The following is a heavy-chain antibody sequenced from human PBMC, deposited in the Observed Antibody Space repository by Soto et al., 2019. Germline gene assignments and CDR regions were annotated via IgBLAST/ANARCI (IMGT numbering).Heavy chain of an antibody. CDR3: AEDGALYSSRAAYYYYYMDV. Sequence: GGSLRLSCAASGFTFSSYAMSWVRQAPGKGLEWVSAISGSGGSTYYADSVKGRFTISRDNSKNTLYLQMNSLRAEDTAVYYCAEDGALYSSRAAYYYYYMDVWGKGTTVTVSS. D-gene: IGHD6-13*01. V-gene: IGHV3-23*01. CDR1: GFTFSSYA. J-gene: IGHJ6*03. CDR2: ISGSGGST.